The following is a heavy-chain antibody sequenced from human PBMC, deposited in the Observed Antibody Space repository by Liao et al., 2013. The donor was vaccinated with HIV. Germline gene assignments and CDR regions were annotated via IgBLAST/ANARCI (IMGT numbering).Heavy chain of an antibody. Sequence: QVQLQESGPGLVKPSETLSLTCSVSGGAVSNYFWYWIRQPPGKGLEWLGYISYSGSSNYSPSLKSRVTMSVDMSKNQFSLKLRSVTAADSALYFCAGVPLPPSDRSSWHPSQSHFQHWGRGTLVTVSS. CDR3: AGVPLPPSDRSSWHPSQSHFQH. D-gene: IGHD6-13*01. CDR2: ISYSGSS. V-gene: IGHV4-59*02. J-gene: IGHJ1*01. CDR1: GGAVSNYF.